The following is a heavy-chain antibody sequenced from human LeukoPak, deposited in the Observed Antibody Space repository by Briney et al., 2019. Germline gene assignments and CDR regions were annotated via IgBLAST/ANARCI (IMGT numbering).Heavy chain of an antibody. D-gene: IGHD5-18*01. V-gene: IGHV4-39*07. J-gene: IGHJ4*02. CDR1: GGSISSSSYY. CDR3: AIALQLWSPYYFDY. Sequence: PSETLSLTCTVSGGSISSSSYYWGWIRQPPGKGLEWIGSIYYSGSTYYNPSLKSRVTISVDTSKNQFSLKLSSVTAADTAVYYCAIALQLWSPYYFDYWGQGTLVTVSS. CDR2: IYYSGST.